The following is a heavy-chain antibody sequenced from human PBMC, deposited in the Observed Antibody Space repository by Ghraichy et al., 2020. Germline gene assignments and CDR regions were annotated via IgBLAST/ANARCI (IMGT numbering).Heavy chain of an antibody. D-gene: IGHD3-10*01. Sequence: GESLNISCAASGFTFSDYYMSWIRQAPGKGLEWVSYITSGASTIYYADSVKGRFTISRDNAKDSLYLQMNSLRAEDTAVYYCARDRAPYYYGSGSYPPYGMDVWGQGTTVTVSS. V-gene: IGHV3-11*01. J-gene: IGHJ6*02. CDR3: ARDRAPYYYGSGSYPPYGMDV. CDR2: ITSGASTI. CDR1: GFTFSDYY.